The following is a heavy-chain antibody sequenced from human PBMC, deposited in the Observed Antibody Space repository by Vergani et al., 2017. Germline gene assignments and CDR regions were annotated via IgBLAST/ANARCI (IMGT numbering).Heavy chain of an antibody. D-gene: IGHD4-17*01. CDR2: IYYSGST. CDR1: GGSISSYY. CDR3: ARGIYGDYAAGY. Sequence: QVQLQASGPGLVKPSETLSLTCTVSGGSISSYYWSWIRQPPGKGLEWIGYIYYSGSTNYNPSLKSRVTISVDTSKNQFSLKLSSVTAADTAVYYCARGIYGDYAAGYWGQGTLVTVSS. J-gene: IGHJ4*02. V-gene: IGHV4-59*08.